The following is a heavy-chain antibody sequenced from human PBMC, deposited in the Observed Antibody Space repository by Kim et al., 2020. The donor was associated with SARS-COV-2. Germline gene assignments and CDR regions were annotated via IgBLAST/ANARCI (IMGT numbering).Heavy chain of an antibody. V-gene: IGHV1-69*13. CDR2: IIPIFGTA. J-gene: IGHJ6*02. Sequence: SVKVSCKASGGTFSNYAISWVRQAPGQGLEWMGGIIPIFGTANYAQKFQGRVTITADESTSTAYMELSSLRSEYTAVYYCARAGYSSSWPGGYYYYGMDVWGHGTTVTVSS. D-gene: IGHD6-13*01. CDR1: GGTFSNYA. CDR3: ARAGYSSSWPGGYYYYGMDV.